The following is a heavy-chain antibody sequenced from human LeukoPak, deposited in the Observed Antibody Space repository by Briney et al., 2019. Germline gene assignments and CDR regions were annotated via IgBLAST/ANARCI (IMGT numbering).Heavy chain of an antibody. V-gene: IGHV1-18*01. D-gene: IGHD5-24*01. Sequence: GASVKVSCKASDYTFSNYNISWVRQAPGQGLEWMGWINTYNGNTNYAQKLQGRVTMTTDTSTSTAYMELRSLRSDDTAVYYCARDLLGYVEMAVFDYWGQGTLVTVSS. CDR2: INTYNGNT. CDR3: ARDLLGYVEMAVFDY. CDR1: DYTFSNYN. J-gene: IGHJ4*02.